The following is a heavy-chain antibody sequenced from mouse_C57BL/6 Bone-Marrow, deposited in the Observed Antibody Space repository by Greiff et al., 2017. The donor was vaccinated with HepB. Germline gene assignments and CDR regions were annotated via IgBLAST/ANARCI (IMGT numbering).Heavy chain of an antibody. CDR1: GFNIKDDY. CDR3: IDGYDDAMDY. Sequence: EVQRVESGAELVRPGASVKLSCTASGFNIKDDYMHWVKQRPEQGLEWIGWIDPENGDTEYASKFQGKATITADTSSNTAYLQLSSLTSEDTAVYYCIDGYDDAMDYWGQGTSVTVSS. J-gene: IGHJ4*01. CDR2: IDPENGDT. V-gene: IGHV14-4*01. D-gene: IGHD2-2*01.